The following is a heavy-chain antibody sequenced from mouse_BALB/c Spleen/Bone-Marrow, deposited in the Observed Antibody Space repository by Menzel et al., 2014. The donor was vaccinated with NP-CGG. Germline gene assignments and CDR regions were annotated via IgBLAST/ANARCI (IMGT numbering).Heavy chain of an antibody. J-gene: IGHJ2*01. D-gene: IGHD2-1*01. CDR3: ARDGYGKRNYFDY. CDR1: GYAFSSSW. V-gene: IGHV1-82*01. CDR2: IYPGDGDT. Sequence: QVHVKQSGPELVKPGASVKISCKASGYAFSSSWMNWVKQRPGQGLEWIGRIYPGDGDTNYNGKFKGKATLTADKSSSAAYMQLSSLTSVNSAVYFCARDGYGKRNYFDYWGQGTTLTVS.